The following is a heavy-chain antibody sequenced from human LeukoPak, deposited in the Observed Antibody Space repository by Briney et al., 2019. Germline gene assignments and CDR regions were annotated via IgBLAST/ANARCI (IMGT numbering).Heavy chain of an antibody. CDR3: VRDNTNYNNYHGMDV. V-gene: IGHV3-11*05. J-gene: IGHJ6*02. D-gene: IGHD2-8*01. CDR2: IRGTSTDM. Sequence: PGGSLRLSCVVSGFTFSDYYMSWVRQAPGKGLEGISHIRGTSTDMKIADSVKGRFTISRDNAQNTLYLQMNSLRAEDTAVYYCVRDNTNYNNYHGMDVWGQGTTVTVSS. CDR1: GFTFSDYY.